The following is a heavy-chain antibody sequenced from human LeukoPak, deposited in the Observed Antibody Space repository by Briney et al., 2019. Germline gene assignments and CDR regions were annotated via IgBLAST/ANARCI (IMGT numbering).Heavy chain of an antibody. Sequence: PSETLSLTCAVYGGSFSGYYWSWIRQPPGKGLEWIGKINHSGITNYNPSLKSRVTISLDTSKNQFSLELSSVTAADTAVYYCARGRIDCSSTSFYEEAFDIWGQGTMVTVSS. V-gene: IGHV4-34*01. D-gene: IGHD2-2*01. CDR3: ARGRIDCSSTSFYEEAFDI. J-gene: IGHJ3*02. CDR1: GGSFSGYY. CDR2: INHSGIT.